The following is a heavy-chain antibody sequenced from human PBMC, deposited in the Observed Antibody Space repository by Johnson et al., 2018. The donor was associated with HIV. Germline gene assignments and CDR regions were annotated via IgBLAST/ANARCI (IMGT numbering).Heavy chain of an antibody. V-gene: IGHV3-7*01. J-gene: IGHJ3*02. CDR2: IKQDGSEK. CDR1: GFTFSSYW. CDR3: VREGYSSSSDAFDI. Sequence: EQLVESGGGLVQPGGSLRLSCAASGFTFSSYWMSWVRQAPGKGLEWVANIKQDGSEKYYVDSVKGRFTISRDNAKNSHYLHMNSLRPEDTAIYYCVREGYSSSSDAFDIWGQGTMVTVSS. D-gene: IGHD6-6*01.